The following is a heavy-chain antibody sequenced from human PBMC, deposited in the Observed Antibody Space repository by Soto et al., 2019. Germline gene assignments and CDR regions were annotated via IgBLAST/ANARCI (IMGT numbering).Heavy chain of an antibody. CDR3: PGGQHFPAGFDP. J-gene: IGHJ5*02. CDR1: GGDISTYY. D-gene: IGHD3-3*02. CDR2: IYSSGST. Sequence: QVQLQESGPGLVKPSETLSLTCTVSGGDISTYYWTWIRQPAGKGLEWIGRIYSSGSTKYNPSLKSRVTMSQDTSKTQFPRGLSLLTPADPAAYSWPGGQHFPAGFDPWGQGTLATV. V-gene: IGHV4-4*07.